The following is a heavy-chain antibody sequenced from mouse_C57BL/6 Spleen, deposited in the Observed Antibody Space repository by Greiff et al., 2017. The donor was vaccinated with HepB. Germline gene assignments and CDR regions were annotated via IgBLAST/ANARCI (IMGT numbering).Heavy chain of an antibody. CDR2: ILPGSGST. D-gene: IGHD1-1*01. J-gene: IGHJ2*01. CDR1: GYTFTGYW. CDR3: AISFITTVVEYYFDY. Sequence: VQLQQSGAELMKPGASVKLSCKATGYTFTGYWIEWVKQRPGHGLEWIGEILPGSGSTNYNEKFKGKATFTADTSSNTAYMQLSSLTTEDSAIYYCAISFITTVVEYYFDYWGQGTTLTVSS. V-gene: IGHV1-9*01.